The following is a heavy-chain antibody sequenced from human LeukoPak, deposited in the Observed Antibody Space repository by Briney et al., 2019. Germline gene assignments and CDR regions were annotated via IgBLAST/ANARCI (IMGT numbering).Heavy chain of an antibody. CDR3: ARESLQWPPPAYYS. V-gene: IGHV3-21*01. D-gene: IGHD6-19*01. J-gene: IGHJ5*02. CDR2: ISSTGYYI. CDR1: GFSFSPTT. Sequence: PGGTLRLSCAASGFSFSPTTMDWVRQAPGKGLERVSSISSTGYYIYYADSAQGRLTISRDNAKNLLYLQMDGLRGEDTGVYYSARESLQWPPPAYYSWGQGTLVTVSS.